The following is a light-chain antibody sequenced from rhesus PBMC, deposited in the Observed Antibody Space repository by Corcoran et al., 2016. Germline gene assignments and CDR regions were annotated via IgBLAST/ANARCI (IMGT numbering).Light chain of an antibody. J-gene: IGKJ3*01. Sequence: ETVVTQSPATLSLSPGERATLSCRASQRVGSYLAWYQQQPGQAPRLLIYRSSSRATGIPDRFSGSGSGTDFTHTISRLEPEDVGVYYCQQSSNLFTFGPGTKLDIK. CDR2: RSS. CDR3: QQSSNLFT. V-gene: IGKV3-24*04. CDR1: QRVGSY.